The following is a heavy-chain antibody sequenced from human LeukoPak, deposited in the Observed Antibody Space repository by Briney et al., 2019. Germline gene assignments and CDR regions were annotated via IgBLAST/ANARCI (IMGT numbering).Heavy chain of an antibody. V-gene: IGHV3-7*03. CDR3: ARQTRGAVGSY. CDR1: VSTLSTYW. Sequence: GGSLTLSCAPSVSTLSTYWMSWVRQTPGKGLEWVASLNQDGSDKYYVDSVKGRCTISRDNAEKSLYLQMNSLRAEDTRVHYCARQTRGAVGSYWGRGTLVSVCS. D-gene: IGHD6-19*01. CDR2: LNQDGSDK. J-gene: IGHJ4*02.